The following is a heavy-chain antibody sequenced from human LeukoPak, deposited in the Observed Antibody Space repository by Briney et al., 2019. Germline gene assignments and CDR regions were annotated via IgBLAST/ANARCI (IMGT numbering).Heavy chain of an antibody. CDR2: IYTSGST. CDR3: AGRRQGITGSGYY. D-gene: IGHD6-13*01. Sequence: SETLSLTCTVSGGSISTYYWSWIRQPAGKGLEWIGRIYTSGSTNYNPSLKSRVTMSVDTSKNRFSLKLNSVTAADTAVYYCAGRRQGITGSGYYWGQGTLVTVSS. CDR1: GGSISTYY. V-gene: IGHV4-4*07. J-gene: IGHJ4*02.